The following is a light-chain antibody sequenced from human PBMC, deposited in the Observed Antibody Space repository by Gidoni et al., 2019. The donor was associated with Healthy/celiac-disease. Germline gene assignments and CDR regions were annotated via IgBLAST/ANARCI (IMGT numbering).Light chain of an antibody. CDR3: QQSYSTPYS. J-gene: IGKJ2*03. V-gene: IGKV1-39*01. Sequence: DIQMTQPPSSLSASVGDRVTITCRARQSISSYLNWYQQKPGKAPNLLIYAASSLQSGVPSRFSGSGSGTDFTLTISSLQPEEFATYYCQQSYSTPYSFGQGTKLEIK. CDR2: AAS. CDR1: QSISSY.